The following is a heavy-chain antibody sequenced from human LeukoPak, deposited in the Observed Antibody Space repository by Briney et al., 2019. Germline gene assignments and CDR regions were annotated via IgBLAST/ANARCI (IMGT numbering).Heavy chain of an antibody. Sequence: GGSLRLSCEASGFTFSSYEMNWVRQAPGEGLEWVSYISSSGSTKYYADSVKGRFTISRDNAKNSLYLQMNSLRAEDTAVYYCARVSALYGSGYFDYWGQGALVTVSS. CDR3: ARVSALYGSGYFDY. D-gene: IGHD6-19*01. V-gene: IGHV3-48*03. CDR1: GFTFSSYE. CDR2: ISSSGSTK. J-gene: IGHJ4*02.